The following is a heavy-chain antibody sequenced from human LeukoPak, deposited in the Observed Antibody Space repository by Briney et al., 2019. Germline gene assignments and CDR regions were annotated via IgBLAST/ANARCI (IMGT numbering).Heavy chain of an antibody. V-gene: IGHV4-34*01. CDR3: ARPLYNSGWDAFDI. CDR2: INHSGNT. J-gene: IGHJ3*02. CDR1: GESFSKYY. Sequence: PSETLSLTCAVYGESFSKYYWSWIRRPPGKGLEWIGEINHSGNTNYNPSLKSRVTISVDTSKNQFSLKMSSVTAADTAVYYCARPLYNSGWDAFDIWGQGTMVTVSS. D-gene: IGHD6-19*01.